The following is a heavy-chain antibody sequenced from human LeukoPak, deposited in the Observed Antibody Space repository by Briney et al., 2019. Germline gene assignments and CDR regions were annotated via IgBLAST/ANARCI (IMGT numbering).Heavy chain of an antibody. D-gene: IGHD6-13*01. Sequence: SETLSLTCTVSGGSISSYYWSWIRQPPGKGLEWIGYIYYSGSTNYNPSLKSRVTISVDTSKNQFSLKLSAVTAADTAVYYCGRGRRAAAGTGWFDPWGQGTLVTVSS. CDR3: GRGRRAAAGTGWFDP. CDR1: GGSISSYY. J-gene: IGHJ5*02. V-gene: IGHV4-59*01. CDR2: IYYSGST.